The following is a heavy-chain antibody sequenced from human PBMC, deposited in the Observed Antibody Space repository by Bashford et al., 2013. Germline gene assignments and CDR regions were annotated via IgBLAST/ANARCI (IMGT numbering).Heavy chain of an antibody. Sequence: SETLSLTCGVSGDSIINGGYAWSWIRQPPGKGLEWIGYIYHRGGTYYNPSLKSRVTISMDRSKNQFSLNLTSVTAADTAVYYCARDRGLDGYYGVFDPWGQGTLVTVSS. CDR1: GDSIINGGYA. CDR2: IYHRGGT. J-gene: IGHJ5*02. CDR3: ARDRGLDGYYGVFDP. D-gene: IGHD3-10*01. V-gene: IGHV4-30-2*01.